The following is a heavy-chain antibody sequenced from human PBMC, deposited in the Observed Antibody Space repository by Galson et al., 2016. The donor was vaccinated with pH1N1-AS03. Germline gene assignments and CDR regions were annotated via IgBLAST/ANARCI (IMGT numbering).Heavy chain of an antibody. D-gene: IGHD3-22*01. J-gene: IGHJ4*02. CDR2: IGRESSPI. Sequence: SLRLSCAGSGFIFSTYSMIWVRQAPGKGLEWVSSIGRESSPIVYADSVKGRFTTSRDNAKNSLYLQMNSLRVEDTAVYYWARRYYDSRGHPLDWWGQGALVTVSS. CDR3: ARRYYDSRGHPLDW. CDR1: GFIFSTYS. V-gene: IGHV3-21*04.